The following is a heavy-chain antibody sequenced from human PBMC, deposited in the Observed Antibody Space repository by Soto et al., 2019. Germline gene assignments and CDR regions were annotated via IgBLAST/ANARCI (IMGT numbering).Heavy chain of an antibody. CDR1: GFSLNTRAVG. CDR3: AHRPNYGARFAP. Sequence: QITLKESGPTLVKPTQTLTLTCTFSGFSLNTRAVGVGWIRQPPGKALEWLALIFWDDDKHYSPSLKNRLTISKDTSKNQVVLTMTDMDPVDTATYFCAHRPNYGARFAPWGPGTLVSVSS. V-gene: IGHV2-5*02. D-gene: IGHD4-17*01. CDR2: IFWDDDK. J-gene: IGHJ5*02.